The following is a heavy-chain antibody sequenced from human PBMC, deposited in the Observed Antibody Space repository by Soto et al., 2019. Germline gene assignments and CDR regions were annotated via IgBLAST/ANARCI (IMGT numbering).Heavy chain of an antibody. CDR1: GFTFSSYG. V-gene: IGHV3-33*01. J-gene: IGHJ4*02. CDR2: IWYDGSNK. Sequence: QVQLVESGGGVVQPGRSLRLSCAASGFTFSSYGMHWVRQAPGKGLEWVAVIWYDGSNKYYADSVKGRFTISRDNSKNTLYLQMNSLRAEDTAVYYCARGVEMATIRIDYWGQGTLVTVSS. CDR3: ARGVEMATIRIDY. D-gene: IGHD5-12*01.